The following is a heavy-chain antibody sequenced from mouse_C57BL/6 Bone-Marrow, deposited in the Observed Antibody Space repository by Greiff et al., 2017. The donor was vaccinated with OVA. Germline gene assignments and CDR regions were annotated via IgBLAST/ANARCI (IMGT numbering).Heavy chain of an antibody. CDR1: GYTFTSYG. D-gene: IGHD1-3*01. CDR2: IYPRSGNT. J-gene: IGHJ3*01. Sequence: QVQLQQSGAELARPGASVKLSCKASGYTFTSYGISWVKQRTGQGLEWIGEIYPRSGNTYYNEKFKGKATLTADKSSSTAYMELRSLTSEDAAVYFCASYIWFAYWGQGTLVTVSA. CDR3: ASYIWFAY. V-gene: IGHV1-81*01.